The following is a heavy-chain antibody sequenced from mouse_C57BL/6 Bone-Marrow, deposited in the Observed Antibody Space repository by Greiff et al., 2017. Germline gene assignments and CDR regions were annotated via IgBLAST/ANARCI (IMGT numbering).Heavy chain of an antibody. V-gene: IGHV1-20*01. CDR2: INPYNGDT. D-gene: IGHD2-2*01. J-gene: IGHJ3*01. Sequence: VQLQQSGPELVKPGDSVKISCKASGYSFTGYFMNWVMQSHGKSLEWIGRINPYNGDTFYNQKFKGKATLTVDKSSSTARMELRRLTSEDAAVDYFARWDIYYGYDVPFAYWGQGTLVTVSA. CDR3: ARWDIYYGYDVPFAY. CDR1: GYSFTGYF.